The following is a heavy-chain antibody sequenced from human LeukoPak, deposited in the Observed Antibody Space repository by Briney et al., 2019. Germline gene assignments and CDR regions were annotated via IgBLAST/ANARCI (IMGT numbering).Heavy chain of an antibody. D-gene: IGHD6-13*01. V-gene: IGHV3-15*01. CDR3: TTDAGYNSRWYNY. CDR1: GFTFSSAW. Sequence: GGSLRLSCAASGFTFSSAWMSWVRQAPGKGLEWIGRVKSKSDGGTTDYAAPVKGRFIISRDDSKNTLYLQMNSLKTEDTAVYYCTTDAGYNSRWYNYWGQGILVTVSS. J-gene: IGHJ4*02. CDR2: VKSKSDGGTT.